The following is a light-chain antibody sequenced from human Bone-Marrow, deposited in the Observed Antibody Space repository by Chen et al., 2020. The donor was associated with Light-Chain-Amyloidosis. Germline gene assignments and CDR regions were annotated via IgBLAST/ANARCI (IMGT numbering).Light chain of an antibody. J-gene: IGLJ2*01. CDR2: RDT. CDR1: DLPMKY. CDR3: QSADSSGTDEVI. Sequence: SYALTQPPSVSVSPGQTARITCSGDDLPMKYAYWYQQKPGQAPVLVIHRDTERPSGISERFSGSSSGTTATLTNSGDQAEDEADYHCQSADSSGTDEVIFGGGTKLTVL. V-gene: IGLV3-25*03.